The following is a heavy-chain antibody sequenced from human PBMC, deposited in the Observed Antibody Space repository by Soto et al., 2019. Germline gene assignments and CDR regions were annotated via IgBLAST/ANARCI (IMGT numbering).Heavy chain of an antibody. V-gene: IGHV4-4*02. D-gene: IGHD3-10*02. CDR1: GGSISSSNW. CDR2: IYHSGST. Sequence: SETLSLTCAVSGGSISSSNWWSWVRQAPEKGLEWIGEIYHSGSTNYNPSLESRVTISVDKSQNQFSLRLTSVAAADTAVYYCAGNVPYREWGFGWFDLWGQGTLVTVSS. CDR3: AGNVPYREWGFGWFDL. J-gene: IGHJ5*02.